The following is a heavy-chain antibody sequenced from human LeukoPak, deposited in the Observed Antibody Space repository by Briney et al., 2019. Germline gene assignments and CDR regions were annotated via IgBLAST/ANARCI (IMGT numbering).Heavy chain of an antibody. Sequence: AGGSLRLSCAASGFSFRSYGMHWVRQAPGKGLEWVAIISYDGSNKYYADSVKGRFTISRDNSKNTLYLQMNSLRAEDTAVYYCAKEEYISSWYPSDYWGQGTLVTVFS. CDR1: GFSFRSYG. V-gene: IGHV3-30*18. D-gene: IGHD6-13*01. CDR2: ISYDGSNK. CDR3: AKEEYISSWYPSDY. J-gene: IGHJ4*02.